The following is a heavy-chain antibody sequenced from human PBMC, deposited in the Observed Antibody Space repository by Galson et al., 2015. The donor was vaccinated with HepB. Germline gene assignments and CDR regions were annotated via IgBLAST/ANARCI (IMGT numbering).Heavy chain of an antibody. CDR1: GYAFTAHY. V-gene: IGHV1-2*02. CDR3: AGDPENYFASSGYRPPDY. CDR2: INANNGDR. J-gene: IGHJ4*02. D-gene: IGHD3-22*01. Sequence: SVKVSCKASGYAFTAHYMHWVRQAPGQGLEWMGWINANNGDRNYAQKFQGRVTMTGDTSITTVYMELTRLTSNDTAVYYCAGDPENYFASSGYRPPDYWGQGTLVTVSS.